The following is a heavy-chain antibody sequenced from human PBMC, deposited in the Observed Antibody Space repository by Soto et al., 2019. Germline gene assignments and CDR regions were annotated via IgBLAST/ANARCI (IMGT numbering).Heavy chain of an antibody. CDR3: ARRGGLYCTNGVCYSGFDP. CDR2: INHSGST. CDR1: GGSISSSNW. Sequence: TCAVSGGSISSSNWWSWVRQPPGKGLEWIGEINHSGSTNYNPSLKSRVTISVDKSKNQFSLKLSSVTAADTAVYYCARRGGLYCTNGVCYSGFDPWGQGTLVTVSS. D-gene: IGHD2-8*01. V-gene: IGHV4-4*02. J-gene: IGHJ5*02.